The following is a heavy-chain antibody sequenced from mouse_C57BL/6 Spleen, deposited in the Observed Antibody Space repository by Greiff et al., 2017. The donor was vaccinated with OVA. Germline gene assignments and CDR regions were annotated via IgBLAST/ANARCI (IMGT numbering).Heavy chain of an antibody. CDR2: IDPSDSYT. V-gene: IGHV1-50*01. Sequence: QVQLQQPGAELVKPGASVKLSCKASGYTFTSYWMQWVKQRPGQGLEWIGEIDPSDSYTNYNQKFKGKATLTVDTSSSTAYMQLSSLTSEDSAVYYCARWTGSVDYWGQGTTLTVSS. D-gene: IGHD4-1*01. CDR3: ARWTGSVDY. CDR1: GYTFTSYW. J-gene: IGHJ2*01.